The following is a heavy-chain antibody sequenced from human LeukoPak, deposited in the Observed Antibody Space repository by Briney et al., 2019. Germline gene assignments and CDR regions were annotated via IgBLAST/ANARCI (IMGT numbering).Heavy chain of an antibody. CDR2: ISYDGSNK. D-gene: IGHD3-10*01. J-gene: IGHJ4*02. V-gene: IGHV3-30*03. CDR3: SGSYYKYYFDY. CDR1: GVTFSSYG. Sequence: GVSLRLSCAASGVTFSSYGMHWVRQAPGKGLEWVAVISYDGSNKYYADSVKGRFTISRDNSKNTLYLQMNSLRAEDTAVYYCSGSYYKYYFDYWGQGTLVTVSS.